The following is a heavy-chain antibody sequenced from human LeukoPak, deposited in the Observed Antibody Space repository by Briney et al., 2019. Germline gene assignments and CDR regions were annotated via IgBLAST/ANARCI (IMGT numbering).Heavy chain of an antibody. V-gene: IGHV1-8*03. Sequence: GASVKVSCKASGYTFTSYGISWVRQATGQGLEWMGWMNPNSGNTGYAQKFQGRVTITRNTSISTAYMELSSLRSEDTAVYYCARGQRAAAGFDPWGQGTLVTVSS. CDR2: MNPNSGNT. D-gene: IGHD6-13*01. CDR3: ARGQRAAAGFDP. J-gene: IGHJ5*02. CDR1: GYTFTSYG.